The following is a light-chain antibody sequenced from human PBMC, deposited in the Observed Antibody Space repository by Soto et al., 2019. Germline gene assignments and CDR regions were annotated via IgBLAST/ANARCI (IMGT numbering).Light chain of an antibody. V-gene: IGLV1-51*02. Sequence: QSVLTQPPSVSAAPRQKVTISCSGSSSNIGNNYVSWYQQLPGTAPKLLIYENNKRPSGIPDRFSGSKSGTSATLGITGLQTGDEADYYCGTWDSSLSAAVFGTGTKVTVL. J-gene: IGLJ1*01. CDR1: SSNIGNNY. CDR2: ENN. CDR3: GTWDSSLSAAV.